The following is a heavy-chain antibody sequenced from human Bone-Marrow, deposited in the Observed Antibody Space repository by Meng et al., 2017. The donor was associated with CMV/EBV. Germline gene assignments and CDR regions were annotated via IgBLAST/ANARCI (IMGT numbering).Heavy chain of an antibody. D-gene: IGHD6-13*01. V-gene: IGHV3-33*01. Sequence: GFTFSHHAMHWFRQAPGKGLEWVEVIWSDGSNDDYTDSLKGRFTISRDNSRNTLNLQMSRLRAEDTAVYYCATHRHIAAAGTRGFDPWGQGTLVTVSS. J-gene: IGHJ5*02. CDR1: GFTFSHHA. CDR2: IWSDGSND. CDR3: ATHRHIAAAGTRGFDP.